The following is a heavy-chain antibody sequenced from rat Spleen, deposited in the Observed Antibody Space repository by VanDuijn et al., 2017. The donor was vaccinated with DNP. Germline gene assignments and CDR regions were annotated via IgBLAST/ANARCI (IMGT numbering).Heavy chain of an antibody. CDR1: GFTLSNYG. CDR2: TSTGGDDT. Sequence: EVQLVESGGGLVQPGRSLKLSCAASGFTLSNYGLAWVRQAPTKGLEWVASTSTGGDDTYYRDSVKGRFTVSRDNAKSTLYLQMDSLRSEDTATYYCARPLPMMDYWGQGVMVTVSS. V-gene: IGHV5S13*01. D-gene: IGHD1-12*01. CDR3: ARPLPMMDY. J-gene: IGHJ2*01.